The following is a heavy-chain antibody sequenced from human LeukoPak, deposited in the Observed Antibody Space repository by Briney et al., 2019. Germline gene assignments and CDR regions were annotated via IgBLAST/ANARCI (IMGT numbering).Heavy chain of an antibody. CDR3: ARETYYYDSSGQYDAFDI. Sequence: GGSLRLSCAASGFTFSSYWMSWVRQAPGKGLEWVANIKQDGSEKYYVDSVKGRFTISRDNAKNSLYLQMNSLRAEDTAVYYCARETYYYDSSGQYDAFDIWGQGTMVTVSS. J-gene: IGHJ3*02. V-gene: IGHV3-7*01. D-gene: IGHD3-22*01. CDR1: GFTFSSYW. CDR2: IKQDGSEK.